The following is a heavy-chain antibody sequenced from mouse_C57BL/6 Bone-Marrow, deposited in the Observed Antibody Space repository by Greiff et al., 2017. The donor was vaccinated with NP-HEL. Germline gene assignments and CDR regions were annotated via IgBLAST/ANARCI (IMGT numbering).Heavy chain of an antibody. J-gene: IGHJ3*01. V-gene: IGHV5-6*01. Sequence: EVQLVESGGDLVKPGGSLKLSCAASGFTFSSYGMSWVRQTPDKRLEWVATIRSGGSYTYYPDSVKGRFTISRDNAKNTLYLQRSSLKSEDTAMYYCASPYDYDVAWFAYWGQGTLVTVSA. CDR1: GFTFSSYG. D-gene: IGHD2-4*01. CDR3: ASPYDYDVAWFAY. CDR2: IRSGGSYT.